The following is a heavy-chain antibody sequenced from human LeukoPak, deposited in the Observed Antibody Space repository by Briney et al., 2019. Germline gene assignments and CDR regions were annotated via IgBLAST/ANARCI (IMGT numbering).Heavy chain of an antibody. D-gene: IGHD3-9*01. J-gene: IGHJ4*02. V-gene: IGHV3-23*01. CDR1: GFTFSNYA. Sequence: GASLRLSCGASGFTFSNYAMSWVRQAPGKGLEWVSAITGGGRSTYYADSVKGRFTISRDNSKNTLYLQKNSLRTEDTAVYYCAKWGDYDVLTGYYVSDYWGQGTLVTVSS. CDR2: ITGGGRST. CDR3: AKWGDYDVLTGYYVSDY.